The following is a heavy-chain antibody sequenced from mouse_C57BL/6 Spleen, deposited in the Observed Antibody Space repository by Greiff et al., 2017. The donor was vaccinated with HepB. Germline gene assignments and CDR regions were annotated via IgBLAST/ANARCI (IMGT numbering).Heavy chain of an antibody. Sequence: VKLVESGPGLVAPSQSLSITCTVSGFSLTSYGVDWVRQPPGKGLEWLGVIWGGGSTNYNSALMSRLSISKDTAKSQVCLKMNSLQTDDTAMYYCAKRAPSYYYGSSHWYFDVWGTGTTVTVSS. J-gene: IGHJ1*03. CDR1: GFSLTSYG. CDR3: AKRAPSYYYGSSHWYFDV. D-gene: IGHD1-1*01. V-gene: IGHV2-9*01. CDR2: IWGGGST.